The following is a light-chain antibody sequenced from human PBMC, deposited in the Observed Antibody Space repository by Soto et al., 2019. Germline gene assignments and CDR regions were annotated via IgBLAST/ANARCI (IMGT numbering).Light chain of an antibody. CDR3: QQYNNWPPLT. V-gene: IGKV3-15*01. CDR2: GAF. Sequence: EIVMTQSPASLSVSPGDSATLSCRASQNVRSDVAWYPHKPGQAPRLLIYGAFTRAIGIPARFSGSGSGTEFTITITSLQSEDFAVYFWQQYNNWPPLTVGGGTKVEIK. CDR1: QNVRSD. J-gene: IGKJ4*01.